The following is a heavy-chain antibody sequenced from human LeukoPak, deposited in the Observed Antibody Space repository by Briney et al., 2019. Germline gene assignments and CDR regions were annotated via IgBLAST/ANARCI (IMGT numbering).Heavy chain of an antibody. J-gene: IGHJ6*04. CDR1: GYSFTSYR. D-gene: IGHD7-27*01. CDR2: IDPSDSYT. V-gene: IGHV5-10-1*01. CDR3: ARLKLGIPPRYHLHGMDV. Sequence: PGESLKISCKGSGYSFTSYRISWVRQMPGKGLEWMGRIDPSDSYTNYSPSFEGHVTFSADKSISTAYLHLNSLRASDTAMYYCARLKLGIPPRYHLHGMDVWGKGTTVIVSS.